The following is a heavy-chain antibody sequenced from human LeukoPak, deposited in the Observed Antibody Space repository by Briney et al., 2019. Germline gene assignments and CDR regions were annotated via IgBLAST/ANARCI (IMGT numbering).Heavy chain of an antibody. Sequence: PSKTLSLTCTVSGGSINTYYWNWIRQPPGKGLEWIGYIYASGSTYSNPSLKSRVTISADTSKNQLSLKLSSVTAADTAVYYCARQEVAGSRNGFDIWGQGTMVTVSS. V-gene: IGHV4-4*09. CDR3: ARQEVAGSRNGFDI. J-gene: IGHJ3*02. CDR2: IYASGST. D-gene: IGHD6-19*01. CDR1: GGSINTYY.